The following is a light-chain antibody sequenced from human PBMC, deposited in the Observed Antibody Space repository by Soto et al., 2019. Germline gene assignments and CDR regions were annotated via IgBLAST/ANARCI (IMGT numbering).Light chain of an antibody. CDR1: QSISSY. Sequence: DIPKTPAPSSPSSSVGDKVTITCRESQSISSYLNWYQQKPGKAPKLLIYAASSLQSGVPSRFSGSGSGTDFTLTISSLQPEDFANYYCQQSYSTPPTFGKGTKV. CDR2: AAS. J-gene: IGKJ1*01. V-gene: IGKV1-39*01. CDR3: QQSYSTPPT.